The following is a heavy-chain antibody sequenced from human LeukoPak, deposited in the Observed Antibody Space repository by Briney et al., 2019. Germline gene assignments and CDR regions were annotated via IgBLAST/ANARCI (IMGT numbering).Heavy chain of an antibody. CDR2: ISSSGSTI. D-gene: IGHD2-15*01. Sequence: PGGSLRLSCAASGFTFSSYEMNWVRQAPGKGLEWVSYISSSGSTIYYADSVKGRFTISRDNAKNSLYLQMNSLRAEDTAVYYCARDLGDQRVVNDAFDIWGQGTMVTVSS. V-gene: IGHV3-48*03. CDR3: ARDLGDQRVVNDAFDI. CDR1: GFTFSSYE. J-gene: IGHJ3*02.